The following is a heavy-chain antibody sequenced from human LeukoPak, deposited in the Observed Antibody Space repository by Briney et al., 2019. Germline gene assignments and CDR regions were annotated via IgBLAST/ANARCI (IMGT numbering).Heavy chain of an antibody. D-gene: IGHD4-23*01. CDR2: INPSGGST. CDR1: GYTFTSYY. CDR3: ASRSTVVTPGALYYYYYYMDV. Sequence: ASVRVSCKASGYTFTSYYMHWVRQAPGQGLEWMGIINPSGGSTSYAQKFQGRVTMTRDMSTSTVYMELSSLRSEDTAVYYCASRSTVVTPGALYYYYYYMDVWGKGTTVTVSS. J-gene: IGHJ6*03. V-gene: IGHV1-46*01.